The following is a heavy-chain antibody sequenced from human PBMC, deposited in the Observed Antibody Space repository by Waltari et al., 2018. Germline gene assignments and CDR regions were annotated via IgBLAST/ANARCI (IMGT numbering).Heavy chain of an antibody. CDR2: IYSGGTT. J-gene: IGHJ6*02. Sequence: EVQLVESGGGLIHSGGSLRLSCAASGFTVSSNYITWVRQAPGKGLEWVSNIYSGGTTKYADSVKGRFTISRDNSKNTLYLQMNSLRAEDTAVYYCASENYFDSSGYSRHYYYGMDVWGQGTTVTVSS. D-gene: IGHD3-22*01. V-gene: IGHV3-53*01. CDR1: GFTVSSNY. CDR3: ASENYFDSSGYSRHYYYGMDV.